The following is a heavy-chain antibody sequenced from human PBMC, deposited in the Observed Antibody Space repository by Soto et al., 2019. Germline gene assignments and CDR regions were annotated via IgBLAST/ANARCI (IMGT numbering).Heavy chain of an antibody. J-gene: IGHJ5*02. CDR3: ERLRWFGELLLNWFDP. Sequence: QVQLVQSGAEVKTPGSSVKVSCKASGGTFSSYAISWVRQAPGQGLEWMGGIIPIFGTANYAQKVQGRVTITADDSTSTGYMELSSLRTEDTALYYCERLRWFGELLLNWFDPWGQGTLVTVSS. D-gene: IGHD3-10*01. V-gene: IGHV1-69*01. CDR1: GGTFSSYA. CDR2: IIPIFGTA.